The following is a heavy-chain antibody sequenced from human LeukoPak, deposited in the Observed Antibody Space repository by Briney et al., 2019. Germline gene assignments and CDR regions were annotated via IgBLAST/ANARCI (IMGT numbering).Heavy chain of an antibody. CDR1: GCTFSSYG. Sequence: GGSLRLSCAASGCTFSSYGMHWVRQAPGKGLEWVAVIWYGGSNKYYADSVKGRFTISRDNSKNTLYLQMNSLRAEDTAVYYCAREGYYYDSSGYQTPYYFDYWGQGTLVTVSS. V-gene: IGHV3-33*08. CDR2: IWYGGSNK. CDR3: AREGYYYDSSGYQTPYYFDY. D-gene: IGHD3-22*01. J-gene: IGHJ4*02.